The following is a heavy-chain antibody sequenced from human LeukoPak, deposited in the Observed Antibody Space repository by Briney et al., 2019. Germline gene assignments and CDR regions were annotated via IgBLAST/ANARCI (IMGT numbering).Heavy chain of an antibody. CDR2: ISYSGST. V-gene: IGHV4-59*08. J-gene: IGHJ4*02. CDR1: GGSISNYY. Sequence: PSETLSLTCTVSGGSISNYYWSWIRQPPGKGLEWIGLISYSGSTNYNPSLKSRVTISVDTSKSQFSLKLSSVTAAGTAVYYCARHYYGSGSYSVDFDYWGQGTLVTVSS. CDR3: ARHYYGSGSYSVDFDY. D-gene: IGHD3-10*01.